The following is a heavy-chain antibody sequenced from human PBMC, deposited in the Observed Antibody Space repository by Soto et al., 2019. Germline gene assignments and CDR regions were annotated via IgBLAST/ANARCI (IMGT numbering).Heavy chain of an antibody. J-gene: IGHJ4*02. V-gene: IGHV4-34*01. CDR1: GGAFSDYY. D-gene: IGHD3-10*01. Sequence: QVQLQQWGAGLLKPSETLSRTCAVYGGAFSDYYWSWIRQPPGKGLEWIGEINHSGSTNYNPSLKSRVTISVDTSKTQFSLKLTSVTAADTAVYYCARRVTMQYYFDYWDQGTLVPVSS. CDR2: INHSGST. CDR3: ARRVTMQYYFDY.